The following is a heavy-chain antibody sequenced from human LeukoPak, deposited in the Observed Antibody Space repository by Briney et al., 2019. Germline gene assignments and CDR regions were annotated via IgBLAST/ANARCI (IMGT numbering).Heavy chain of an antibody. CDR2: INPNSGGT. CDR1: GYTFTGYY. J-gene: IGHJ4*02. D-gene: IGHD2-2*01. Sequence: ASVKVSCKASGYTFTGYYMHWVRQAPGQGLEWMGWINPNSGGTNYAQKFQGRVTMTRDTSISTAYMELSRLRSDDTAAYYCARGGVYCSSTSCYVPSYYWGQGTLVTVSS. V-gene: IGHV1-2*02. CDR3: ARGGVYCSSTSCYVPSYY.